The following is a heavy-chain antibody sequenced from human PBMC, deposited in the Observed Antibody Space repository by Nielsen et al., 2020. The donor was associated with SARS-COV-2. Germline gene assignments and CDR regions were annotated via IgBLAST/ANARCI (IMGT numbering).Heavy chain of an antibody. V-gene: IGHV3-30*18. CDR1: GFTFANYG. D-gene: IGHD3-3*01. J-gene: IGHJ4*02. CDR2: VSRDGSDT. CDR3: AKDVWSGAHQIGPDY. Sequence: GESLKISCAASGFTFANYGIHWVRQVAGRGLEWVAIVSRDGSDTFYVDSVKGRFTISRDNSKNTVYQQMNSLRPEDTAVYHCAKDVWSGAHQIGPDYWGQGTLVTVSS.